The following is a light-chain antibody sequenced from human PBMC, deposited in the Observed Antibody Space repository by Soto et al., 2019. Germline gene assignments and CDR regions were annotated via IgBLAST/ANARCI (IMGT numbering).Light chain of an antibody. CDR3: QQYGSSGT. V-gene: IGKV3-20*01. CDR1: QSVSSD. J-gene: IGKJ1*01. Sequence: DIVLTQSPATLSVSPGERATLSCRASQSVSSDLAWYHQKPGQAPRLLIYGASNRATGIPDRFSGSGSGTDFTLTISRLEPEDFAVYYCQQYGSSGTFGQGNKVDIK. CDR2: GAS.